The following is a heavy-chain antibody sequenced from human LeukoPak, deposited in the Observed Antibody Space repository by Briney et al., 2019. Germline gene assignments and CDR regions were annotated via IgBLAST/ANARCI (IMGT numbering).Heavy chain of an antibody. V-gene: IGHV3-23*01. CDR2: ISGSGGST. CDR3: AKAQTVLLWQRPAFDY. CDR1: GFTFSSYA. D-gene: IGHD3-10*01. J-gene: IGHJ4*02. Sequence: PGGSLRLSCAASGFTFSSYAMSWVRQAPGKGLEWVSAISGSGGSTYYADSVKGRFTISRDNSKNTLYLQMNSLRAEDTAVYYCAKAQTVLLWQRPAFDYWGQGTLVTVSS.